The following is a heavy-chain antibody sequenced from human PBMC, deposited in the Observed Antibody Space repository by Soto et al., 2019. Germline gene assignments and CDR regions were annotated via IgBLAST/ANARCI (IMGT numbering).Heavy chain of an antibody. D-gene: IGHD3-9*01. CDR3: AKDRGDNAGYPAFDI. J-gene: IGHJ3*02. CDR1: GFTLSSYD. Sequence: EVQLLESGGGLVQPGGSLRLSCAASGFTLSSYDMGWVRQAPGRGLEWISLIRGSGGATFHADSVEGRITISRDISKNTLYLQMNSLRAEDSAVYYCAKDRGDNAGYPAFDIWGQGTMVTVSS. CDR2: IRGSGGAT. V-gene: IGHV3-23*01.